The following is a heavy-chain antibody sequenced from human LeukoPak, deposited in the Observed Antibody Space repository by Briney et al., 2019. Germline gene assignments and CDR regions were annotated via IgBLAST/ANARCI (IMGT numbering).Heavy chain of an antibody. Sequence: GGSLRLSCAASGFTFNTYFMHWVRQALGKRMVWVSRIDTDGKSKTYADSVKGRFTISRDNAKNTLYLQMNSLRAEDTAVYYCVRDKDGYNFWGQGTLVSVSS. CDR3: VRDKDGYNF. V-gene: IGHV3-74*01. CDR1: GFTFNTYF. CDR2: IDTDGKSK. D-gene: IGHD5-24*01. J-gene: IGHJ4*02.